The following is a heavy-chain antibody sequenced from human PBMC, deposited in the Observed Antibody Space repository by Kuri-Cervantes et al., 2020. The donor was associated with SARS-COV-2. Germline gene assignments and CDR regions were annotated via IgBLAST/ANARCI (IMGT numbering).Heavy chain of an antibody. D-gene: IGHD2-21*01. CDR3: AKDRVGVQDF. Sequence: GESLKISCAASGFNFSRTDVHWVRQAPGKGLERVAVISHDGKNKKCIASGKGRFTISRDNSQNALYLHMKSLRSEDTAMYYCAKDRVGVQDFWGQGTLVTVSS. V-gene: IGHV3-30*18. J-gene: IGHJ4*02. CDR2: ISHDGKNK. CDR1: GFNFSRTD.